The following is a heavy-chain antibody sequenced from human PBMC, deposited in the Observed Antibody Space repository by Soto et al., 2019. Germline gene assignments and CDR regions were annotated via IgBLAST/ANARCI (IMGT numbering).Heavy chain of an antibody. Sequence: GGSLRLSCAASGFTFSSYAMSWVRQAPGKGLEWVSAISGSGGSTYYADSVKGRFTISRDNSKNTLYLQMNSLRAEDTAVYFCAKEQPYYHETRGYYLDGALNTWGRETMVT. V-gene: IGHV3-23*01. CDR2: ISGSGGST. CDR3: AKEQPYYHETRGYYLDGALNT. CDR1: GFTFSSYA. D-gene: IGHD3-22*01. J-gene: IGHJ3*02.